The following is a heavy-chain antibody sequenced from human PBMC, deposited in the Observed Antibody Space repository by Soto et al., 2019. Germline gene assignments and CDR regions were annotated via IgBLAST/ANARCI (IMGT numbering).Heavy chain of an antibody. J-gene: IGHJ4*02. Sequence: PSETLSLTCTVSGGSISSGGYCWSWIRQHPGKGLEWIGYIYYSGSTYYNPSLKSRVTISVDTSKNQFSLKLSSVTAADTAVYYCARCGQLLLRSPRYWGQGTLVTVSS. CDR3: ARCGQLLLRSPRY. V-gene: IGHV4-31*03. D-gene: IGHD3-10*01. CDR1: GGSISSGGYC. CDR2: IYYSGST.